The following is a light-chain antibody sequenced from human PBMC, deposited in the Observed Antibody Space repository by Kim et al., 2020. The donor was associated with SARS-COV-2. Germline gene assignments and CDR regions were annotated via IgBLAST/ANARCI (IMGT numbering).Light chain of an antibody. CDR2: DVN. Sequence: GQSSTISCTGTSSNVGGYNHVSWYQQHPGKAPKLIIYDVNRRPSGASDRFSGSKSANTASLTISGLQAEDEAEYYCASFTSSTTWVFGGGTQLTVL. CDR3: ASFTSSTTWV. V-gene: IGLV2-14*04. J-gene: IGLJ3*02. CDR1: SSNVGGYNH.